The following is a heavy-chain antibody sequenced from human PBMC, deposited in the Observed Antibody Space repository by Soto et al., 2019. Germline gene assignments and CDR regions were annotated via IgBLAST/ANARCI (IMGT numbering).Heavy chain of an antibody. CDR3: VRGGSNYAS. V-gene: IGHV3-7*01. J-gene: IGHJ5*02. CDR1: GFTFSDSW. Sequence: LRLSCTASGFTFSDSWMTWVRQAPGKGLEWVARIKPDESEKKYADSVKGRFSISGDNAKNSMYLQMDSLRGEDTAVYYCVRGGSNYASWGQGTLVTVSS. CDR2: IKPDESEK. D-gene: IGHD4-4*01.